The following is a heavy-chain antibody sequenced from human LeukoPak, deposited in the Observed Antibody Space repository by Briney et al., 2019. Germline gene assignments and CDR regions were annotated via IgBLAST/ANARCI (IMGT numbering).Heavy chain of an antibody. J-gene: IGHJ6*02. CDR3: ARDDRFVVVPAAMLFNYYYYGMDV. Sequence: ASVKVSCEASGYTFTSYGISWVRQAPGQGLEWMGWISAYNGNTNYAQKLQGRVTVTTDTSTSTAYMELRSLRSDDTAVYYCARDDRFVVVPAAMLFNYYYYGMDVWGQGTTVTVSS. V-gene: IGHV1-18*01. CDR1: GYTFTSYG. CDR2: ISAYNGNT. D-gene: IGHD2-2*01.